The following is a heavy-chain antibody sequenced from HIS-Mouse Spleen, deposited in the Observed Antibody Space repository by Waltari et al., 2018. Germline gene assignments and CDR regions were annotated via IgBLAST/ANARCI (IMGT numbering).Heavy chain of an antibody. CDR2: IYYSGST. V-gene: IGHV4-31*03. J-gene: IGHJ4*02. CDR3: ARDKSSGWYFDY. CDR1: GGSISSGGYY. Sequence: QVQLQESGPGLVKPSQTLSLTFTVSGGSISSGGYYWSWTSQHPGKGLEWIGYIYYSGSTYYNPSLKSRVTISVDTSKNQFSLKLSSVTAADTAVYYCARDKSSGWYFDYWGQGTLVTVSS. D-gene: IGHD6-19*01.